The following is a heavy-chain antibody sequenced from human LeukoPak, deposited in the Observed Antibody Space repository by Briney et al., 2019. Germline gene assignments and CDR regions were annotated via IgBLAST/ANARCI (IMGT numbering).Heavy chain of an antibody. D-gene: IGHD3-22*01. Sequence: GGSLRLSCTASGSSFSSFWMHWVRQIQGKRLLWVSFIDPYGSDTNSTDSVKGRLTISRDNAKNILYLQMKSLRVDDTAVYFCARGPYYYDSVGHPDVWGHGTMVTVSS. CDR2: IDPYGSDT. CDR3: ARGPYYYDSVGHPDV. V-gene: IGHV3-74*01. J-gene: IGHJ3*01. CDR1: GSSFSSFW.